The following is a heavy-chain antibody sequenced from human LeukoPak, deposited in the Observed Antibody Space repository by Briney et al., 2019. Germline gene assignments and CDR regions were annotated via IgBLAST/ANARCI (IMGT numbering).Heavy chain of an antibody. V-gene: IGHV4-61*02. CDR1: GGSISSGSYY. CDR2: IYTSGST. Sequence: PSETLSLTCTVSGGSISSGSYYWSWIRQPAGKGLEWIGRIYTSGSTNYNPSLKSRVTISVDTSKNQFSLKLSSVTAADTAVYYCARDGSSSWYEDLWGRGTLVTVSS. J-gene: IGHJ2*01. CDR3: ARDGSSSWYEDL. D-gene: IGHD6-13*01.